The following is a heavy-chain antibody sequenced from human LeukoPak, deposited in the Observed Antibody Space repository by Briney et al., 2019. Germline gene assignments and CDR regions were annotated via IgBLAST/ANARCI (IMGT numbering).Heavy chain of an antibody. CDR2: INPNSGGT. CDR3: AREVGDIVVVPAWEVDYYYYMDV. V-gene: IGHV1-2*02. J-gene: IGHJ6*03. Sequence: ASVKVSCKASGYTFTGYYMHWVRQAPGQGLEWMGWINPNSGGTNYAQKFQGRVTMTRDTSISTAYMELSRLRSDDTAVYYCAREVGDIVVVPAWEVDYYYYMDVWGKGTTVTVSS. D-gene: IGHD2-2*01. CDR1: GYTFTGYY.